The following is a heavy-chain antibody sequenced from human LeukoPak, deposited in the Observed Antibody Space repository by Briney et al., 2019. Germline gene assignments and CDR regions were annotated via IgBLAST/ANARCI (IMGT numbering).Heavy chain of an antibody. Sequence: GGSLRLSCAASGFTFSSYSMNWVRQAPGKGLEWVSYISTSSTTTMYADSVKGRFTISRDNAENSLYLQMNSLRAEDTGVYYCAKGAHYYMDVWGKGTTVTVSS. J-gene: IGHJ6*03. V-gene: IGHV3-48*01. CDR3: AKGAHYYMDV. CDR1: GFTFSSYS. CDR2: ISTSSTTT.